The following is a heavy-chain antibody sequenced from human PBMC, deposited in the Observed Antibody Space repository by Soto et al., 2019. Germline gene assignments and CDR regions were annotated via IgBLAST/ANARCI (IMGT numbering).Heavy chain of an antibody. CDR3: ARGSRQYDY. Sequence: GGSLRLSCAASGFTFSSYAMHWVRQAPGKGLEWVAVVSYDGSNKYYADSVKGRFTISRDNSKNTLYLQMNSLRAEDTAVYYCARGSRQYDYWGQGTLVTVSS. V-gene: IGHV3-30-3*01. CDR1: GFTFSSYA. J-gene: IGHJ4*02. D-gene: IGHD4-4*01. CDR2: VSYDGSNK.